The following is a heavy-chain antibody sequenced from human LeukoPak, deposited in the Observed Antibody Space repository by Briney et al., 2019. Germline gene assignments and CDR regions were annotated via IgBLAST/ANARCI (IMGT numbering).Heavy chain of an antibody. J-gene: IGHJ1*01. Sequence: SETLSLTCTVSAGSTSTSRYYWGWIRQPPGKGLEWIGSIFYSGSTYYNPSLKSRVTISVDTSKKQFSLKLSSVTAADTAVYYCARTVGEPGAEYFQHWGQGTLVTVSS. CDR2: IFYSGST. CDR1: AGSTSTSRYY. CDR3: ARTVGEPGAEYFQH. D-gene: IGHD3-10*01. V-gene: IGHV4-39*01.